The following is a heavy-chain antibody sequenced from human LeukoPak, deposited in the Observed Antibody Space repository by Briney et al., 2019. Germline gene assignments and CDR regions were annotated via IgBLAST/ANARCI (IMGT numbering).Heavy chain of an antibody. CDR1: GFTFSSYW. D-gene: IGHD3-3*01. CDR3: ARGGDDFWSGYYPHDAFDI. J-gene: IGHJ3*02. V-gene: IGHV3-7*01. Sequence: YPGGSLRLSCAASGFTFSSYWMSWVRQAPGKGLEWVANIKQDGSEKYYVDSVKGRFTISRDNAKNSLYLQMNSLRAEDTAVYYCARGGDDFWSGYYPHDAFDIWGQGTMVTVSS. CDR2: IKQDGSEK.